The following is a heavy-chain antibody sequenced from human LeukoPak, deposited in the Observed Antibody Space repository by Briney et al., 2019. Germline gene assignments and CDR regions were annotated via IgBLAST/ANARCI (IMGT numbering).Heavy chain of an antibody. CDR1: GGSIGSYY. V-gene: IGHV4-59*12. Sequence: SETLSLTCTVSGGSIGSYYWSWIRQPPGKGLEWIGYIYDSGSTNYNPSLKSRVTISVDTSKNQFSLKLSSVTAADTAIYYCAKGAGGFSYYNWFDPWGQGTLVTVSS. D-gene: IGHD5-18*01. CDR2: IYDSGST. CDR3: AKGAGGFSYYNWFDP. J-gene: IGHJ5*02.